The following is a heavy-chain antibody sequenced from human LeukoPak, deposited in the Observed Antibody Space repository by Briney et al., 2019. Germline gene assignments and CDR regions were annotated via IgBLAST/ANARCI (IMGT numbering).Heavy chain of an antibody. CDR1: GFTFSTYA. J-gene: IGHJ6*04. D-gene: IGHD3-10*02. CDR3: SRDMSPAMDV. CDR2: ISYDGSNK. Sequence: GGSPRLSCAASGFTFSTYAMHWVRQAPGKGLEWVAVISYDGSNKYYADSVKGRFTISRDISKNTLYLQMNSLRAEDTAMYYCSRDMSPAMDVWGKGTTVTVSS. V-gene: IGHV3-30*04.